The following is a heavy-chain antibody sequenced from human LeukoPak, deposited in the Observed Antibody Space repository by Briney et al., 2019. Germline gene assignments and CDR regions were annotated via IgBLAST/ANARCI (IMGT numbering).Heavy chain of an antibody. V-gene: IGHV3-33*05. CDR3: ARDYYGSGSFQYDS. D-gene: IGHD3-10*01. CDR2: ISYDGSNK. Sequence: GRSLRLSCAASGFTFSTYGMHWARQAPGKGLEWVAVISYDGSNKYYADSVKGRFTISRDNSKNTVYLQMNSLRAEDTAVYYCARDYYGSGSFQYDSWGQGTLVTVSS. J-gene: IGHJ4*02. CDR1: GFTFSTYG.